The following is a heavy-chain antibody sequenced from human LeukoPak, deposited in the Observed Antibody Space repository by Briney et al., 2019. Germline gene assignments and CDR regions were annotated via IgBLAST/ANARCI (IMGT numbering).Heavy chain of an antibody. CDR1: TFTFSSYW. Sequence: GGSLRLSCAASTFTFSSYWMTWVRQAPGKGLEWVANIKQDGSEKYYVDSVKGRFTISRDNAKNSLYLQMNSLRAEDTAVYYCARGASYSYYYYMDVWGKGTTVTVSS. J-gene: IGHJ6*03. CDR3: ARGASYSYYYYMDV. CDR2: IKQDGSEK. V-gene: IGHV3-7*01.